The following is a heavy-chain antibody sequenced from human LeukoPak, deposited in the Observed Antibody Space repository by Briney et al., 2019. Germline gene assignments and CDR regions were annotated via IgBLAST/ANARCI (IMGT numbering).Heavy chain of an antibody. V-gene: IGHV4-39*01. D-gene: IGHD6-19*01. J-gene: IGHJ5*02. CDR1: GGSISSSSYY. Sequence: SETLSLTCTVSGGSISSSSYYWGWIRQPPGKGLEWIGGIYYSGSTYYNPSLKSRVTISVDTSKNQFSLKLSSVAAADTAVYYCARTRIAVAGRDWFDPWGQGTLVTVSS. CDR3: ARTRIAVAGRDWFDP. CDR2: IYYSGST.